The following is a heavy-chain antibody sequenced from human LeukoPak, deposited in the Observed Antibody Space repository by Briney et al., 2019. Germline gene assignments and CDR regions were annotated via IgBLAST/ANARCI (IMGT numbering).Heavy chain of an antibody. D-gene: IGHD5-18*01. J-gene: IGHJ4*02. V-gene: IGHV3-7*01. CDR2: IKQDGSEK. CDR1: GFSFSSYW. Sequence: PGGSLRLSCAASGFSFSSYWMSWVRQAPGKGLEWVANIKQDGSEKYYVDSVKGRFTISRDNAKNSPYLQMNSLRAEDTAVYYCARYSNERFYFDYWGQGTLVTVSS. CDR3: ARYSNERFYFDY.